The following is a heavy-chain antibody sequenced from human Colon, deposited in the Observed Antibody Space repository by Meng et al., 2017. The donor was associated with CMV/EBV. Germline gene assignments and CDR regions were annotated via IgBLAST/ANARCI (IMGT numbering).Heavy chain of an antibody. CDR3: ARGLGSGYYLYRWFDP. J-gene: IGHJ5*02. Sequence: SGVSFIGSYWTWIRQPPEKGLGWIGEINHGGDTDYNPALKSRISMSVDASKNQFSLNLRSVTAADTAVYYCARGLGSGYYLYRWFDPWGQGTLVTVSS. CDR2: INHGGDT. CDR1: GVSFIGSY. V-gene: IGHV4-34*01. D-gene: IGHD3-22*01.